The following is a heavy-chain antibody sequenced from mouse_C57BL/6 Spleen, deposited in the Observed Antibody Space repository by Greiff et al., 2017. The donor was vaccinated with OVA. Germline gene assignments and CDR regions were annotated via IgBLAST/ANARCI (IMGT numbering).Heavy chain of an antibody. CDR2: INPNNGGT. J-gene: IGHJ3*01. V-gene: IGHV1-22*01. CDR1: GYTFTDYN. D-gene: IGHD1-1*01. CDR3: ARRVNYYGSRAWFAY. Sequence: EVQLQQSGPELVTPGASVKMSCKASGYTFTDYNMHWVKQSHGKSLEWIGYINPNNGGTSYNQKFKGKATLTVNKSSSTAYMELRSLTSEDSAVYYCARRVNYYGSRAWFAYWGQGTLVTVSA.